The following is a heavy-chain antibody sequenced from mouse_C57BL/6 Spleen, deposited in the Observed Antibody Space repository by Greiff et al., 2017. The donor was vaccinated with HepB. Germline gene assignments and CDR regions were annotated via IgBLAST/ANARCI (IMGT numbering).Heavy chain of an antibody. V-gene: IGHV1-26*01. Sequence: VQLQQSGPELVKPGASVKISCKASGYTFTDYYMNWVKQSHGKSLEWIGDINPNNGGTSYNQKFKGKATLTVDKSSSTAYMELRSLTSEDSAVYYCAGGDYDPSWFAYWGQGTLVTVSA. CDR3: AGGDYDPSWFAY. J-gene: IGHJ3*01. D-gene: IGHD2-4*01. CDR2: INPNNGGT. CDR1: GYTFTDYY.